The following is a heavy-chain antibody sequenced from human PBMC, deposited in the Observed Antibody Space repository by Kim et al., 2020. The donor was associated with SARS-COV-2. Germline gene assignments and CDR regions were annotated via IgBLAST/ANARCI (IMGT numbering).Heavy chain of an antibody. CDR1: GYTFTNYG. Sequence: ASVKVSCKASGYTFTNYGISWVRQAPGQGLEWMGWISVYNGNTNYAQKFQGRVTMTTDTSTSTAYMELRSLRSDDTAMYYCARAQPNNGGWYFDLWGRGTLVTVSS. J-gene: IGHJ2*01. CDR2: ISVYNGNT. D-gene: IGHD4-17*01. CDR3: ARAQPNNGGWYFDL. V-gene: IGHV1-18*04.